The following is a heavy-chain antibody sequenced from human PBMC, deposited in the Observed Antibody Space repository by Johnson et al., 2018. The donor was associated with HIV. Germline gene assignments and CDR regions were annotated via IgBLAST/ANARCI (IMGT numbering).Heavy chain of an antibody. D-gene: IGHD4-23*01. CDR1: GFTVSNNY. CDR2: ISSSGSTI. Sequence: QVLLVESGGGLVQPGGSLSLSCAASGFTVSNNYINWVRQAPGKGLEWVSYISSSGSTIYYADSVKGRFTISRDNAKNSLYLQMNSLRAEDTAVYYCAREPYGGNSNAGDGFDIWGKGTMVSVSS. J-gene: IGHJ3*02. CDR3: AREPYGGNSNAGDGFDI. V-gene: IGHV3-11*04.